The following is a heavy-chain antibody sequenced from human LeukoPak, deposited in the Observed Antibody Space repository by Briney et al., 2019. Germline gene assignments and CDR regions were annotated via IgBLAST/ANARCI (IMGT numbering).Heavy chain of an antibody. CDR3: ARGRGGTVVRGYLYY. J-gene: IGHJ4*02. D-gene: IGHD3-10*01. CDR1: GYTFTNYD. Sequence: GASVKVSCKASGYTFTNYDIMWVRQATGQGPEWMGWMNSNSGNTGYAQKFQGRVTMTRDTSINTAYMELHSLTSEDTAVYYCARGRGGTVVRGYLYYWGQGTLVTVSS. CDR2: MNSNSGNT. V-gene: IGHV1-8*01.